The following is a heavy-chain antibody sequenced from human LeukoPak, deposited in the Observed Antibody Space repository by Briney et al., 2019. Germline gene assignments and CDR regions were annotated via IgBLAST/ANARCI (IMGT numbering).Heavy chain of an antibody. CDR2: MSKEGRSE. J-gene: IGHJ3*02. V-gene: IGHV3-30*04. D-gene: IGHD4-11*01. CDR1: GFSFSAYI. CDR3: ARETTTAVDDAFDI. Sequence: PGGSLRLSCTASGFSFSAYIIHWVRQAPGKGLEWLAVMSKEGRSEYYADSVKGRFTISRDKSKNTVYLLMSSLRAEDTAMYYCARETTTAVDDAFDIWGQGTMVTVSS.